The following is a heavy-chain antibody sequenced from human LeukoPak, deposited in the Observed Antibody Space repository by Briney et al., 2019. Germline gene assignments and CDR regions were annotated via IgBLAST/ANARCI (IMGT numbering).Heavy chain of an antibody. Sequence: GGSLRLSCAASGFTFSSYWMSWVRQAPGKGLEWVANIKQDGSEKYYVDSVEGRFTISRDSAKNSLYLQMNSLRAEDTAVYYCARDHLWRKWLPYYFDYWGQGTLVTVSS. CDR3: ARDHLWRKWLPYYFDY. D-gene: IGHD6-19*01. CDR2: IKQDGSEK. V-gene: IGHV3-7*01. CDR1: GFTFSSYW. J-gene: IGHJ4*02.